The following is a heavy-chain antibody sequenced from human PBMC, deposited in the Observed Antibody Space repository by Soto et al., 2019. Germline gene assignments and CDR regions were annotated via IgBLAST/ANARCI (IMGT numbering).Heavy chain of an antibody. Sequence: EMQLVESGGGLVKPGGSLRLSCAASGFTFSTYNIYWVRQAPGKGLEWVSSIGISSIHIYYADSVKGRFTISRDNPKNSLYLQMNSLRADDTAVYYCARIHWGTVTAFDYWGQGTPVTVSS. J-gene: IGHJ4*02. D-gene: IGHD2-21*02. CDR1: GFTFSTYN. CDR3: ARIHWGTVTAFDY. V-gene: IGHV3-21*01. CDR2: IGISSIHI.